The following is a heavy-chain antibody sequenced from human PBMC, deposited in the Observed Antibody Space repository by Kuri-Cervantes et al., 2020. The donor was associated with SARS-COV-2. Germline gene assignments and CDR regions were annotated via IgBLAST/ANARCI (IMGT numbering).Heavy chain of an antibody. CDR3: TTDGYSYGFPAFDI. J-gene: IGHJ3*02. CDR2: IKSKTDGGTT. Sequence: GESLKISCAASGFTFSSYNMSWVRQAPGKGLEWVGRIKSKTDGGTTDYAAPVKGRFTISRDDSKNTLYLQMNSLKTEDTAVYYCTTDGYSYGFPAFDIWGQGTMVTVSS. D-gene: IGHD5-18*01. CDR1: GFTFSSYN. V-gene: IGHV3-15*01.